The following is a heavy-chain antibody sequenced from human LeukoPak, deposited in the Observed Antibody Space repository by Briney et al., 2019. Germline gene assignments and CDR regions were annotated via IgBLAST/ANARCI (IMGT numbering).Heavy chain of an antibody. CDR3: ARRTLTIRTFDI. D-gene: IGHD3-3*01. Sequence: GASVKVSCKASGYTFTNYGLTWVRQAPGQGLEWMGWISAYNGNTNYAHKLQGRVTMTTDTPTSTAYMELRSLKSDDTAVYYCARRTLTIRTFDIWGQGTMVTVSS. J-gene: IGHJ3*02. CDR1: GYTFTNYG. CDR2: ISAYNGNT. V-gene: IGHV1-18*01.